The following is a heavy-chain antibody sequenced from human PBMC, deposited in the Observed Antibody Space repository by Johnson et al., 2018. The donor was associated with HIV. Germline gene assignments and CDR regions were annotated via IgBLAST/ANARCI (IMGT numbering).Heavy chain of an antibody. V-gene: IGHV3-7*01. CDR1: GFTFNNHW. J-gene: IGHJ3*02. CDR3: VRDDYAFHI. D-gene: IGHD2-21*02. CDR2: IKQDGSEK. Sequence: VQLVESGGGLVQPGGSLRLSCAASGFTFNNHWMTWVRPAPGKGLEWVANIKQDGSEKYYVDSVKGRFTISRDNAKNTLYLEMKSLRADDTAVYYCVRDDYAFHIWGQGTVVTFSS.